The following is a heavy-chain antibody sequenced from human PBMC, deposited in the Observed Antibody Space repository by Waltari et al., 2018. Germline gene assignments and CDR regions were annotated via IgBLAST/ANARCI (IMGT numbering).Heavy chain of an antibody. CDR1: GYSISSGYY. D-gene: IGHD2-15*01. CDR3: ARLGTEATPYWYFDL. CDR2: IYHSGST. Sequence: QVQLQESGPGLVKPSETLSLTCAVSGYSISSGYYWGWIRQPPGKGLEWIGSIYHSGSTYYNPSLKSRVTISVDTSKNQFSLKLSSVTAPDTAVYYCARLGTEATPYWYFDLWGRGTLVTVSS. V-gene: IGHV4-38-2*01. J-gene: IGHJ2*01.